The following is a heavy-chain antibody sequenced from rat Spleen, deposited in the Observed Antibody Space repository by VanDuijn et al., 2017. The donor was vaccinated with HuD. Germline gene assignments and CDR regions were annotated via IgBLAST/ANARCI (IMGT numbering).Heavy chain of an antibody. D-gene: IGHD1-9*01. CDR2: ITNSGGST. Sequence: EVQLVESGGGLVQPGRSLKLSCVASGFTFNKYWMTWIRQAPGKGLEWVASITNSGGSTYYPDSVKGRFTISRDNAKSTLYLQMNSLRSEDTATYYCTSLNTYYGYNEDWFAYWGQGTLVTVSS. CDR3: TSLNTYYGYNEDWFAY. CDR1: GFTFNKYW. J-gene: IGHJ3*01. V-gene: IGHV5-31*01.